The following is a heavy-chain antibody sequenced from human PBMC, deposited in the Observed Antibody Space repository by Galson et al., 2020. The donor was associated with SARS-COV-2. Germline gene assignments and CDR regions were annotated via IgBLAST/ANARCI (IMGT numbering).Heavy chain of an antibody. CDR3: ARWDTTMAYFDY. J-gene: IGHJ4*02. V-gene: IGHV4-31*01. Sequence: SETLSLTCSVSGGSISSGDYYWSWIRQHPGKGLEWIGYIHHSGSTYYNPSLQSLVSVSVDTSKNQFSLRLSSVTAADTAVYYCARWDTTMAYFDYWGQGTLVTVSS. CDR1: GGSISSGDYY. CDR2: IHHSGST. D-gene: IGHD5-18*01.